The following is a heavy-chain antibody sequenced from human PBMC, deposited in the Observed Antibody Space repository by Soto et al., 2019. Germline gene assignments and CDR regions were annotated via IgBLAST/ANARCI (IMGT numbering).Heavy chain of an antibody. D-gene: IGHD5-12*01. CDR1: GFTFSSYA. V-gene: IGHV3-23*01. J-gene: IGHJ4*02. Sequence: GGSLRLSCAASGFTFSSYAMSWVRQAPGKGLEWVSAISGSGGSTYYADSVKGRFTISRDNSKNTLYLQMNSLRAEDTAVYYCAKGLYSGYDFYSVGIEYWGQGTLVPVSS. CDR3: AKGLYSGYDFYSVGIEY. CDR2: ISGSGGST.